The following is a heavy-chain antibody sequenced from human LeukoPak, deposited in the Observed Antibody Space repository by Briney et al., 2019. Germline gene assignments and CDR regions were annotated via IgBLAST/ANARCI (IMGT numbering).Heavy chain of an antibody. J-gene: IGHJ3*02. CDR2: FDPEDGET. CDR1: GYTLTELS. D-gene: IGHD3-10*01. V-gene: IGHV1-24*01. CDR3: ATWGLHYYGSGTSAFDI. Sequence: GASVTVSCKVSGYTLTELSMHWVRQAPGKGLEWMGGFDPEDGETIYAQKFQGRVTMTEHTSTDTAYMELSSLRSEDTAVYYCATWGLHYYGSGTSAFDIWGQETMVTVSS.